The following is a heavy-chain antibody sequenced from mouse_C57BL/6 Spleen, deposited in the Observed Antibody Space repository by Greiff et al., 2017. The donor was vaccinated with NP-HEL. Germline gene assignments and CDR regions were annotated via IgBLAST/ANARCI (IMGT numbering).Heavy chain of an antibody. CDR2: IDPEDGDT. CDR3: TFNSNYGDYAMDY. Sequence: VQLQQSGAELVRPGASVKLSCTASGFNIKDYYMHWVKQRPEQGLEWIGRIDPEDGDTEYAPKFQGKATMTADTSSNTAYLQLSSLTSEDTAVYYCTFNSNYGDYAMDYWGQGTSVTVSS. J-gene: IGHJ4*01. CDR1: GFNIKDYY. V-gene: IGHV14-1*01. D-gene: IGHD2-5*01.